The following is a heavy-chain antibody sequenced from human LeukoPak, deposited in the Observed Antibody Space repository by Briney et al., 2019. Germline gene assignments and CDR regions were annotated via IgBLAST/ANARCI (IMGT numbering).Heavy chain of an antibody. CDR2: IHGSASYN. Sequence: GGSLRLSCAASGFTLSNHWMSWARQAPGKGLEWVSCIHGSASYNYYADSVKGRFTVSRDSAKNSLYLEMSSLRVEDTAVYYCVRAFGGYDSQRFYYNMDVWGKGTTVTVS. V-gene: IGHV3-21*06. D-gene: IGHD5-12*01. CDR1: GFTLSNHW. J-gene: IGHJ6*03. CDR3: VRAFGGYDSQRFYYNMDV.